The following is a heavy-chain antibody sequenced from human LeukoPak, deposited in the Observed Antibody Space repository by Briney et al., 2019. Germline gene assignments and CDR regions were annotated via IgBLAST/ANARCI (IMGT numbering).Heavy chain of an antibody. Sequence: GGSLRLSCAASGFTFSGSAMHWVRQASGKGLEWVGRIRSKANSYATAYAASVKGRFTISRDDSKNTAYLQMNSLKTEDTAVYYCPRLIDRVAGTVGGDYWGQGTLLTVSS. J-gene: IGHJ4*02. CDR3: PRLIDRVAGTVGGDY. V-gene: IGHV3-73*01. CDR1: GFTFSGSA. D-gene: IGHD6-19*01. CDR2: IRSKANSYAT.